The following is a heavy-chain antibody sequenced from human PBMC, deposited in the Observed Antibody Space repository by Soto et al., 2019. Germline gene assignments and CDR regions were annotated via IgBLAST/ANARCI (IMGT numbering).Heavy chain of an antibody. D-gene: IGHD6-19*01. J-gene: IGHJ4*02. CDR1: GGSFSGYY. CDR2: INHSGST. Sequence: QVQLQQWGAGLLKPSETLSLTCAVYGGSFSGYYWSWIRQPPGKGLEWIGEINHSGSTNYNPSLKSRVTISVDTSKNQFSLKLSSVTAADTAVYYCARDDGRQWLDLPIWGQGTLVTVSS. CDR3: ARDDGRQWLDLPI. V-gene: IGHV4-34*01.